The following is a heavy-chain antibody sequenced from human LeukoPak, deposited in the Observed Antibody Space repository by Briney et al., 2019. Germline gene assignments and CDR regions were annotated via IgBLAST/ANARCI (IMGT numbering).Heavy chain of an antibody. CDR2: INQDGSDK. CDR3: ARQFISGWN. D-gene: IGHD6-19*01. Sequence: GGSLRLSCAASGFIFSSCWMNWVRQAPKKGPEWAANINQDGSDKYYVDSVKGRFTISRDNTKHLVYLQMDSLRADDTAVYYCARQFISGWNWGQGTLVTVSS. V-gene: IGHV3-7*03. J-gene: IGHJ4*02. CDR1: GFIFSSCW.